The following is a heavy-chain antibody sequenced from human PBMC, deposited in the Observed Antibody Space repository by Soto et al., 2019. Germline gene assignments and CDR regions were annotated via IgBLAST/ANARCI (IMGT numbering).Heavy chain of an antibody. CDR1: GGSISSGGYS. Sequence: SETLSLTCAVSGGSISSGGYSWSWIRQPPGKGLEWIGYIYHSGSTYYNPSLKSRVTISVDRSKNQFSLKLSSVTAADTAVYYCARDAGRYDSSGYFDYWGQGTLVTVSS. CDR3: ARDAGRYDSSGYFDY. D-gene: IGHD3-22*01. CDR2: IYHSGST. V-gene: IGHV4-30-2*01. J-gene: IGHJ4*02.